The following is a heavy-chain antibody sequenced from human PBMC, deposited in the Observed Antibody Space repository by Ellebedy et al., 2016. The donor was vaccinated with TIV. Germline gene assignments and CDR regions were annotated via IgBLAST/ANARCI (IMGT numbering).Heavy chain of an antibody. J-gene: IGHJ4*02. D-gene: IGHD3-9*01. CDR1: GFTFDDYA. CDR3: AQSHQYDILTGFDY. Sequence: GESLKISCAASGFTFDDYAMHVVRQAPGKGLEWVSLISGDGGSTYYADSVKVRFTIYRDNSKNSLYLQMNSLRTEDTALYYSAQSHQYDILTGFDYWGQGTLVTVSS. CDR2: ISGDGGST. V-gene: IGHV3-43*02.